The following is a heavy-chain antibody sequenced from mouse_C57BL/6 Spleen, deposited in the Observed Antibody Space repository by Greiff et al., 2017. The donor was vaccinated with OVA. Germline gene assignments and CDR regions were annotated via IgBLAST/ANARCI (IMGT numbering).Heavy chain of an antibody. CDR1: GYTFTSYW. V-gene: IGHV1-69*01. Sequence: QIQLQQPGAELVMPGASVTLSCKASGYTFTSYWMHWVKQRPGQGLAWIGEIDPSDSYTNYNQKFKGKSTLTVDKSSSTAYMQLSSLTSEDSAVYYCASYYYGSRAWFAYWGQGTLVTVSA. CDR2: IDPSDSYT. D-gene: IGHD1-1*01. J-gene: IGHJ3*01. CDR3: ASYYYGSRAWFAY.